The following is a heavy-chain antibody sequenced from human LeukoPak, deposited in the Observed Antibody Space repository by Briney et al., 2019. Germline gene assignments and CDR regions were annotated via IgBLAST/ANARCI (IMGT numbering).Heavy chain of an antibody. CDR2: TGASGGST. D-gene: IGHD4-17*01. V-gene: IGHV3-23*01. CDR3: AREHYGDYGLFDY. J-gene: IGHJ4*02. CDR1: GFTFGSYA. Sequence: PGGSLRLSCAASGFTFGSYAMNWVRQAPGKGLEWVSVTGASGGSTYYADSVKGRFTISRDNAKNSLYLQMNSLRAEDTAVYYCAREHYGDYGLFDYWGQGTLVTVSS.